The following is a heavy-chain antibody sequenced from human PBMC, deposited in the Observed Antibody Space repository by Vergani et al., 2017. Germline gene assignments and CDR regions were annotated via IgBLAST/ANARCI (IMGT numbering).Heavy chain of an antibody. CDR2: INSDGSST. J-gene: IGHJ4*02. Sequence: EVQLVESGGGLVQPGGSLRLSCAASGFTFSSYWMHWVCQAPGKGLVWVSRINSDGSSTSYADSVKGRFTISRDNAKNTLYLQMNSLRAEDTAVYYCAQGGWFGEYDYWGQGTLVTVSS. D-gene: IGHD3-10*01. V-gene: IGHV3-74*01. CDR3: AQGGWFGEYDY. CDR1: GFTFSSYW.